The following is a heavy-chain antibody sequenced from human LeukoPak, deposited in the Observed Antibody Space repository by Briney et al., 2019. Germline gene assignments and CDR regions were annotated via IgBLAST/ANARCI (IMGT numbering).Heavy chain of an antibody. Sequence: GGSLSLSCAASGFAFSDYILDWVRQAPGKGLEWVSSISGGSEDTYYADSVKGRFTASRDNSKSTFYLQMNSLRAEDTAVYYCARTIAQYSNSWLYFYYGLDVWGQGTPVTVSS. V-gene: IGHV3-23*01. CDR3: ARTIAQYSNSWLYFYYGLDV. J-gene: IGHJ6*02. CDR2: ISGGSEDT. D-gene: IGHD6-13*01. CDR1: GFAFSDYI.